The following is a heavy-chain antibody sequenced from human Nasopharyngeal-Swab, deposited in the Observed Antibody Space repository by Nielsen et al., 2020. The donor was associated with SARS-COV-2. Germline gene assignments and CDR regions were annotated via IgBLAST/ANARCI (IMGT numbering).Heavy chain of an antibody. J-gene: IGHJ4*02. CDR1: GFTFSNYA. Sequence: GESLKISCAASGFTFSNYAINWIRQAPGKGLEWVSAISSGPGTSTYYADSVKGRFTISRDNSKNTLYLQMNSLRAGDTAVYYCAKERPTFGSGSYPDYWGQGTLVTVSS. D-gene: IGHD3-10*01. CDR3: AKERPTFGSGSYPDY. V-gene: IGHV3-23*01. CDR2: ISSGPGTST.